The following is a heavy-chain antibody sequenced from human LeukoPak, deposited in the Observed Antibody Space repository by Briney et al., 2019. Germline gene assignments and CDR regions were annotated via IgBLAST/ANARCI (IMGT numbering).Heavy chain of an antibody. Sequence: GSLRLSCAASGFTFDDYGMSWVRQAPGKGLEWVPGINWNGGSTGYADSVKGRFTISRDNAKNSLYLQMNSLRAEDTALYYCARLGAYCGGDCYSGAEYFQHWGQGTLVTVSS. D-gene: IGHD2-21*02. CDR3: ARLGAYCGGDCYSGAEYFQH. CDR2: INWNGGST. CDR1: GFTFDDYG. V-gene: IGHV3-20*04. J-gene: IGHJ1*01.